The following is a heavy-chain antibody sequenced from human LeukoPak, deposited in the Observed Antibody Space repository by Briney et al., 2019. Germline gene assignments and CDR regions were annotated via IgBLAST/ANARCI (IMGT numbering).Heavy chain of an antibody. CDR2: ISGSSSYI. Sequence: GGSLRLSCAASGFTFSSYSMNWVRQAPGKGLEWVSCISGSSSYIYSADSVKGRFTISRHNAKNSLYLQMNSLRAEDTAVYYCARVHYDFWSGYTAYYMDVWGKGTTVTVSS. V-gene: IGHV3-21*01. CDR1: GFTFSSYS. D-gene: IGHD3-3*01. CDR3: ARVHYDFWSGYTAYYMDV. J-gene: IGHJ6*03.